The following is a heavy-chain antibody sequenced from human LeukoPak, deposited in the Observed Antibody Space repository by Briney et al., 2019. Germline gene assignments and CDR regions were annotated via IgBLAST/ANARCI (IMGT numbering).Heavy chain of an antibody. D-gene: IGHD4-17*01. CDR2: ISGSGDRT. CDR1: RFTFSTFA. Sequence: GGSLRLSCAASRFTFSTFAMSWVRQAPGKGLEWVSAISGSGDRTYYADSVRGRFTFSGDNSKNTLYLQMNSLRAEDTAVYYCARDYGDHHFDYWGQGTLVTVSS. V-gene: IGHV3-23*01. J-gene: IGHJ4*02. CDR3: ARDYGDHHFDY.